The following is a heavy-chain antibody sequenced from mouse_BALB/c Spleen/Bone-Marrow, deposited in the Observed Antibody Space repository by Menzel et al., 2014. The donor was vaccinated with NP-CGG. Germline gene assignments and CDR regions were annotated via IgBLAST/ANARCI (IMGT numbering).Heavy chain of an antibody. CDR1: GFDFGRYW. D-gene: IGHD1-2*01. CDR2: INPGSSTI. J-gene: IGHJ2*01. CDR3: ARLGHYGCHDN. Sequence: EVHLQQSGVGLVQPGGSLNLACVASGFDFGRYWMSWARQAPGKGLEWIGEINPGSSTINYSPSLKDKFIISRDNAINTLYLKMSKVRSEDTALYYCARLGHYGCHDNWGQ. V-gene: IGHV4-2*02.